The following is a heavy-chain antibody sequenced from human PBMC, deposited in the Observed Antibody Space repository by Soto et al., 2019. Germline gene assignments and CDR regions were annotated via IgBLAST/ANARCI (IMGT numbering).Heavy chain of an antibody. CDR3: ARDRGRPAVAGTDFPVDY. CDR1: GYTFTSYG. D-gene: IGHD6-19*01. CDR2: ISAYNGNT. Sequence: ASVKVSCKASGYTFTSYGISWVRQAPGQELEWMGWISAYNGNTNYAQKLQGRVTMTTDTSTSTAYMELRSLRSDDTAVYYCARDRGRPAVAGTDFPVDYWGQGTLVTVSS. J-gene: IGHJ4*02. V-gene: IGHV1-18*04.